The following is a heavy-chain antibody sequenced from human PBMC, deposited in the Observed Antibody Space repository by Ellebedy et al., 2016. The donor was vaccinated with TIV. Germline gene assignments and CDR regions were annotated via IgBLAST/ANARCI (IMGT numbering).Heavy chain of an antibody. CDR2: INPNSGGT. D-gene: IGHD2-2*03. Sequence: ASVKVSXXASGYTFTGYYMHWVRQAPGQGLEWMGWINPNSGGTNYAQKFQGRVIMTRDTSISTAYMELSRLRSDDTAVYYCARDGSPIWDYFDYWGQGTLVTVSS. CDR1: GYTFTGYY. J-gene: IGHJ4*02. CDR3: ARDGSPIWDYFDY. V-gene: IGHV1-2*02.